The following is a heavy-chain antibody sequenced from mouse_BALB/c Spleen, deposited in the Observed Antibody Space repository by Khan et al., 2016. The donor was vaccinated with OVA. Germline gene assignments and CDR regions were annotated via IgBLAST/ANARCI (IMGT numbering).Heavy chain of an antibody. CDR1: GYTFTSYW. J-gene: IGHJ3*01. CDR3: ANHGSSSAWLTD. Sequence: QVQLKQSGAELAKPGASVKMSCKASGYTFTSYWMHWVKQRPGQGLEWIGYINPSTGYTEYNQRFKDKATLTADKSSSTAYMQLSSLTSEESAVXYCANHGSSSAWLTDWGQGTLVTVSA. V-gene: IGHV1-7*01. CDR2: INPSTGYT. D-gene: IGHD1-1*01.